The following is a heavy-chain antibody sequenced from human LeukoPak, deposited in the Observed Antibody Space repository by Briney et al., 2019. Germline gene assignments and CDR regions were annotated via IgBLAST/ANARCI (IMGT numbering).Heavy chain of an antibody. D-gene: IGHD3-10*01. CDR1: GFTFSSYG. CDR3: AKDIGSYYDY. Sequence: GGSLRLSCAASGFTFSSYGMSWVRQAPGKGLEWVSVISGSGGSTYYADSVKGRFTISRDNSKNTLYLEMNSLRAEDTAVYYCAKDIGSYYDYWGQGILVTVSS. V-gene: IGHV3-23*01. CDR2: ISGSGGST. J-gene: IGHJ4*02.